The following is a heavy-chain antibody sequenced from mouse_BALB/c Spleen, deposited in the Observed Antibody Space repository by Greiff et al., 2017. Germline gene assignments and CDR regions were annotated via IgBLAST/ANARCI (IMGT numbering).Heavy chain of an antibody. D-gene: IGHD2-1*01. CDR2: IWAGGST. J-gene: IGHJ4*01. CDR3: AREGRGNYLYYAMDY. CDR1: GFSLTSYG. V-gene: IGHV2-9*02. Sequence: VQLQQSGPGLVAPSQSLSITCTVSGFSLTSYGVHWVRQPPGKGLEWLGVIWAGGSTNYNSALMSRLSISKDNSKSQVFLKMNSLQTDDTAMYYCAREGRGNYLYYAMDYWGQGTSVTVSS.